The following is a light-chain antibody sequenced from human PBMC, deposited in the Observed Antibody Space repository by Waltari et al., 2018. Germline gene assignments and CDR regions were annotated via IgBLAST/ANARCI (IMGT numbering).Light chain of an antibody. Sequence: DIQMTQSPSTLSASVGDRVIITCRASQSISSWLAWYQQKPGEVPKLLIYKASSLESGVPSRFSGSGSGTEFTLTISSLQPDDFAIYYCQQYNSYPWTFGQGTKVEVK. CDR2: KAS. CDR1: QSISSW. J-gene: IGKJ1*01. CDR3: QQYNSYPWT. V-gene: IGKV1-5*03.